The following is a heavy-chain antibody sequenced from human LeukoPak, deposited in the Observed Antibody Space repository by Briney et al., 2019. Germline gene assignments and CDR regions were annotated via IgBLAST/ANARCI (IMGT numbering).Heavy chain of an antibody. CDR1: GYSFTGYF. CDR3: AWSGSSGYSLDY. J-gene: IGHJ4*02. V-gene: IGHV1-2*02. D-gene: IGHD3-22*01. CDR2: IDPNSGDT. Sequence: ASVKVSCKASGYSFTGYFIHWVRQAPGQGLEWIGCIDPNSGDTKYAQKFQGRVSMPRDTSTRTAYMELSRLRSDDTAVYFCAWSGSSGYSLDYWGQGTLVTVSS.